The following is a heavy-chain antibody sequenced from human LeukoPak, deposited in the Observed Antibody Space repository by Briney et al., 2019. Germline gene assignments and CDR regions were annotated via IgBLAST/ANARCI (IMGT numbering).Heavy chain of an antibody. CDR1: GYTFTSYA. CDR3: ARTLTMVRGVIIAGPLGY. D-gene: IGHD3-10*01. V-gene: IGHV1-3*01. CDR2: INAGNGNT. J-gene: IGHJ4*02. Sequence: EASVKVSCKASGYTFTSYAMHWVRQAPGQRLEWMGWINAGNGNTKYSQKFQGRVTITRDTSASTAYMELSSLRSEDTAVYYCARTLTMVRGVIIAGPLGYWGQGTLVTVSS.